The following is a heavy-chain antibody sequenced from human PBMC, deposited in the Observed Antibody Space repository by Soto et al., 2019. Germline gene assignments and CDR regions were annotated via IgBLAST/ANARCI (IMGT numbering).Heavy chain of an antibody. CDR1: GYTFIRYY. CDR3: ARWSPSSSRLGKLYP. V-gene: IGHV1-46*01. Sequence: ASVKVSCKASGYTFIRYYMSWVRQAPGQGLEWMGMIDPDGGSTVYSQKFQGRLTMTTHTSTTTVYMQLIRLRSKNTAIHYFARWSPSSSRLGKLYPWGQGTLVTASS. D-gene: IGHD2-2*01. J-gene: IGHJ5*02. CDR2: IDPDGGST.